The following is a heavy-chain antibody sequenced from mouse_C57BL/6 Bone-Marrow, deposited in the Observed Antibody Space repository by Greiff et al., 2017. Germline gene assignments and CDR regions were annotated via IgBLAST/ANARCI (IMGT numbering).Heavy chain of an antibody. J-gene: IGHJ2*01. CDR1: GYTFTSYW. D-gene: IGHD2-1*01. V-gene: IGHV1-5*01. CDR3: TRYGNCEGGRDY. CDR2: IYPGNSDT. Sequence: VQLKQSGTVLARPGASVKMSCKTSGYTFTSYWMHWVNQRPGQGLEWIGAIYPGNSDTSYNQKFKGKATLTAVTSTSTAYMELSSLTNEDSAVYYCTRYGNCEGGRDYWGQGTTLTVSS.